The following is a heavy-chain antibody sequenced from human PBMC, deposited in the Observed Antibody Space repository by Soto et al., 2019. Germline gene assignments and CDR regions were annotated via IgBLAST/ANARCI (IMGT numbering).Heavy chain of an antibody. CDR3: ARDRPIYYGSSSYFQYFDS. D-gene: IGHD3-22*01. CDR2: IYYSGST. Sequence: SETLSLTCTVSGGSISSYYWSWIRQPPGKGLEWIGYIYYSGSTNYNPSLKSRVTISVDTSKNQFSLKLSSVTAADTAVYYCARDRPIYYGSSSYFQYFDSWGQGTLVTVSS. CDR1: GGSISSYY. J-gene: IGHJ4*02. V-gene: IGHV4-59*01.